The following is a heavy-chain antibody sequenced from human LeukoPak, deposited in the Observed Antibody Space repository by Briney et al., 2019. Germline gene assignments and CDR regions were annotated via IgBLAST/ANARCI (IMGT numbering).Heavy chain of an antibody. CDR3: AREISTSSSWYGDDAFDI. V-gene: IGHV3-30*19. CDR1: GFTFSSYG. Sequence: TGRSLRLSCAASGFTFSSYGMHWVRQAPGKGLEWVTLISYEGSSKYYADSVRGRFIISRDNSKNTLFLQMNSLRAEDTAVYYCAREISTSSSWYGDDAFDIWGQGTMVTVSS. CDR2: ISYEGSSK. J-gene: IGHJ3*02. D-gene: IGHD6-13*01.